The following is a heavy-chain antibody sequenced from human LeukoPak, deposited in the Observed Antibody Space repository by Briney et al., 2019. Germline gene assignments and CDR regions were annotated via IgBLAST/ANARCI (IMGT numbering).Heavy chain of an antibody. CDR3: ARGQAYYDSSGQFDY. Sequence: PSETLSLTCTVSGGSISSYYWSWIRQPAGKGLEWIGRIYTSGSTNYNPSLKSRVTMSVDTSKNQFSLKLSSVTAADTAVYYRARGQAYYDSSGQFDYWGQGTLVTVSS. J-gene: IGHJ4*02. V-gene: IGHV4-4*07. CDR2: IYTSGST. CDR1: GGSISSYY. D-gene: IGHD3-22*01.